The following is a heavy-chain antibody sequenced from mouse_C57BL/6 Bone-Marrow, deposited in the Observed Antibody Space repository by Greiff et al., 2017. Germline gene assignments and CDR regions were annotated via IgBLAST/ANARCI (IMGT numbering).Heavy chain of an antibody. J-gene: IGHJ3*01. CDR1: GFSLSSYS. CDR2: IWSGGST. Sequence: VKLQESGPGLVQPSQSLSITCTVSGFSLSSYSVNWVRQSPGKGLEWLGVIWSGGSTDYNAAFISRLSISKDNSKSQVFFKMNSLQANDTAIYYCARRGDYYGSIWFAYWGQGTLVTVSA. V-gene: IGHV2-2*02. CDR3: ARRGDYYGSIWFAY. D-gene: IGHD1-1*01.